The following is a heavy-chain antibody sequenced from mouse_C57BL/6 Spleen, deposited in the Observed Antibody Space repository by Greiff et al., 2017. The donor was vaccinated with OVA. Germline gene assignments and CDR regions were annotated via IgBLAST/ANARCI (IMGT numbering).Heavy chain of an antibody. D-gene: IGHD1-1*01. CDR2: INPNNGGT. CDR1: GYTFTDYN. Sequence: EVKLQESGPELVKPGASVKIPCKASGYTFTDYNMDWVKQSHGKSLEWIGDINPNNGGTIYNQKFKGKATLTVDKSSSTAYMDLRILTSEDTAVYYCARADLLRYRMDYWGQGTSVTVSS. V-gene: IGHV1-18*01. CDR3: ARADLLRYRMDY. J-gene: IGHJ4*01.